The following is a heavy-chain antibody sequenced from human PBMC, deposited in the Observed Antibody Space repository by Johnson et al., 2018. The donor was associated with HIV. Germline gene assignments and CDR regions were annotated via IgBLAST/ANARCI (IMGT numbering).Heavy chain of an antibody. J-gene: IGHJ3*02. CDR3: ARRSGTWDAFDI. V-gene: IGHV3-48*04. Sequence: MQLVESGGGLVQPGGSLRLSCEASGFTFSTFVMNWVRQAPGKGLEWVSGLSGSGVTTYYADSVKGRFTISRDNAKNSVYLQMNSLRAEDTAVYYCARRSGTWDAFDIWGQGTMVTVSS. CDR2: LSGSGVTT. D-gene: IGHD1-26*01. CDR1: GFTFSTFV.